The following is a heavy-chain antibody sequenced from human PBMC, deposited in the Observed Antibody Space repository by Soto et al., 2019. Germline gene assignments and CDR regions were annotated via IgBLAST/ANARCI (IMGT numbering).Heavy chain of an antibody. J-gene: IGHJ4*02. Sequence: GVSLRLSCAASGFTFSTYGMAWVRQAPGKGLDWVASIRGRGDGIQYADAVQGRFVISRGNSINTLFLQMGNLRVEDTATYYCAKVSGSGGFHVIGGQGTLVTVSS. CDR3: AKVSGSGGFHVI. V-gene: IGHV3-23*01. CDR2: IRGRGDGI. CDR1: GFTFSTYG. D-gene: IGHD2-8*02.